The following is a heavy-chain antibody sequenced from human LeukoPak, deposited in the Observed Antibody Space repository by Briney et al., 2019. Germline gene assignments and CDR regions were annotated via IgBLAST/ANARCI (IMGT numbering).Heavy chain of an antibody. CDR1: GGSISSGGYY. V-gene: IGHV4-30-2*01. CDR3: VAGTRGRRAFNI. D-gene: IGHD1-1*01. CDR2: IYHSGST. J-gene: IGHJ3*02. Sequence: SQTLSLTCTVSGGSISSGGYYWSWIRQAPGKGLEWIGYIYHSGSTYYNPSLKSRVTISVDRSKNQFSLKLSSVTAADTAVYYCVAGTRGRRAFNIWGKGTIVTVSS.